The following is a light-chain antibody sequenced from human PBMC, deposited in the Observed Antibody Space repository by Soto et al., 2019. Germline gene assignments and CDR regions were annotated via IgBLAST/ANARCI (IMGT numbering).Light chain of an antibody. V-gene: IGLV1-47*01. CDR2: TND. J-gene: IGLJ3*02. CDR3: AAWDDSLSGVV. CDR1: TSNIGNNH. Sequence: QSVLTQPPSASGTPGRRVTIYCSGSTSNIGNNHVYWYRLIPGTAPKLLIYTNDQRPSGVHDRFSGSKSGTSASLAVSELRSEDEADYYCAAWDDSLSGVVFGGGTKLTVL.